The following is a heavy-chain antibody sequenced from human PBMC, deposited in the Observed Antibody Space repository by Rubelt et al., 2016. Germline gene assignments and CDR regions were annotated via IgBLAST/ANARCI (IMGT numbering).Heavy chain of an antibody. J-gene: IGHJ4*02. CDR2: INPNSGGT. CDR1: GYTFTGYY. D-gene: IGHD2-15*01. Sequence: QVQLVQSGAEVKKPGASVKVSCKASGYTFTGYYMHWVRQAPGQGLEWMGWINPNSGGTNYAQKFQGRVPMTRDTAISTAYMELRRLRSDDTAVYYCARDYCSGGSCYSVFDYWGQGTLVTVSS. V-gene: IGHV1-2*02. CDR3: ARDYCSGGSCYSVFDY.